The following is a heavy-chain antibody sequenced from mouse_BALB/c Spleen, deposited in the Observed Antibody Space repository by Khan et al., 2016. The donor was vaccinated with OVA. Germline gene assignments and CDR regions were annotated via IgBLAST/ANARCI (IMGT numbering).Heavy chain of an antibody. Sequence: EVELVESGGDLVKPGGSLKLSCAASGFTFSTYGMSWVRQTQDKRLEWAAPFSTGGSYTYNPASGKGRFTISRDNAKNTLYLQMSSLKSEDTAMFYCARLAYYYDSEGFAYWGQGTLVTVSA. D-gene: IGHD1-1*01. CDR1: GFTFSTYG. CDR3: ARLAYYYDSEGFAY. CDR2: FSTGGSYT. J-gene: IGHJ3*01. V-gene: IGHV5-6*01.